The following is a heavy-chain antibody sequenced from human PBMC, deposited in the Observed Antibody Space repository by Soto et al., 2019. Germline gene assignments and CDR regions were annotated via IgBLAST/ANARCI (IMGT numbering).Heavy chain of an antibody. Sequence: EVQLVESGGVLVQPGGSLRLSCAASGFTFSSYWMHWVRQVPGKGLVWVSRINRDGSTTSYADSVKGRFTISRDNAKNTLYLQMNRLRVEDTAVYYCARVPQCGFYFENWGEGPLVTISS. D-gene: IGHD3-3*01. CDR3: ARVPQCGFYFEN. J-gene: IGHJ4*02. CDR2: INRDGSTT. CDR1: GFTFSSYW. V-gene: IGHV3-74*01.